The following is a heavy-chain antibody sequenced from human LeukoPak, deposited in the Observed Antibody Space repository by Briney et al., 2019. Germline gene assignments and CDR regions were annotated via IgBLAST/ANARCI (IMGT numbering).Heavy chain of an antibody. D-gene: IGHD6-13*01. CDR3: ARAQKGSSWDLGY. CDR1: GGSISSHY. Sequence: MASETLSLTCTVSGGSISSHYWTWIRQPPGKGLEWIGYIYYSGSTNYNPSLKSRVTISVDTSKNQFSLKLSSVTAADTAVYYCARAQKGSSWDLGYWGQGTLVTVSS. J-gene: IGHJ4*02. CDR2: IYYSGST. V-gene: IGHV4-59*11.